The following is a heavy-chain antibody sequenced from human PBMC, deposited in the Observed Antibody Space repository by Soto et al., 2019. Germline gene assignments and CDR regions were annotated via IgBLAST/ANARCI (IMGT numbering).Heavy chain of an antibody. D-gene: IGHD2-8*02. J-gene: IGHJ4*02. CDR1: GGSFSGYY. Sequence: QVQLQQWGAGLLKPSETLSLTCAVYGGSFSGYYWTWIRQPPGPGLEWIGEINHSGSTNYNPSLKSRVTISVDTSKNQFSLKLTSVTAADTAVYYCARDKITGLFDYWGQGTLVTGSS. CDR3: ARDKITGLFDY. CDR2: INHSGST. V-gene: IGHV4-34*01.